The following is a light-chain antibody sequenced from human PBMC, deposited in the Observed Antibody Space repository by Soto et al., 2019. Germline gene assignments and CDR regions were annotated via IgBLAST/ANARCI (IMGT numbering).Light chain of an antibody. CDR2: EVT. CDR3: SSYTSSTTLV. V-gene: IGLV2-14*01. Sequence: QSALTQPASVSGSPGQWITISCTGTSSDVGGNIYVSWYQQYPGKAPKLMIYEVTHRPSGVSSRFSGSKSGNTASLTISLLQDEDEADYCCSSYTSSTTLVFGGGTKLTVL. J-gene: IGLJ2*01. CDR1: SSDVGGNIY.